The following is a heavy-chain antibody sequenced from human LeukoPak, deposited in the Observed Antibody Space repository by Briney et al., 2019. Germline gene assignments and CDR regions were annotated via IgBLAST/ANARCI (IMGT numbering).Heavy chain of an antibody. D-gene: IGHD5-18*01. CDR3: ARSHTETAMQIYSFHI. CDR2: IYHSGST. V-gene: IGHV4-38-2*02. J-gene: IGHJ3*02. CDR1: GYSISGGHY. Sequence: SETLSLTCTVSGYSISGGHYWGWIRQPPGKGLEWIATIYHSGSTQYKPSLRSRLTISLDRSKNQFSLRLTSVTAADTAVYYCARSHTETAMQIYSFHIWGQGTMVTVSS.